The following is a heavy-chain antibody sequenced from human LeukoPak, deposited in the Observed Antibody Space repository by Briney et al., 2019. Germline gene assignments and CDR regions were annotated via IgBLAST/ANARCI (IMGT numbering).Heavy chain of an antibody. J-gene: IGHJ6*02. V-gene: IGHV4-61*05. CDR1: GGSISSSSYY. D-gene: IGHD6-13*01. Sequence: PSETLSLTCTVSGGSISSSSYYWSWIRQPPGKGLEWIGYIYYSGSTNYNPSLKSRVTISVDTSKNQFSLKLSSVTAADTAVYYCARHGGIAALRRSYYGMDVWGQGTTVTVSS. CDR3: ARHGGIAALRRSYYGMDV. CDR2: IYYSGST.